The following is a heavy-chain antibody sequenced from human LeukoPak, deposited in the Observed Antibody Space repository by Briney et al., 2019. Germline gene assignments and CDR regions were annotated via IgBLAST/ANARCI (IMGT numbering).Heavy chain of an antibody. J-gene: IGHJ4*02. CDR3: ATIQVGDFWSGYSQYYFDY. V-gene: IGHV1-24*01. D-gene: IGHD3-3*01. CDR2: FDPEDGET. CDR1: GYTLTELS. Sequence: ASVKVSCKVSGYTLTELSMHWVRQAPGKGLEWMGGFDPEDGETIYAQKFQGRVTMTGDTSTDTAYMELSSLRSEDTAVYYCATIQVGDFWSGYSQYYFDYWGQGTLVTVSS.